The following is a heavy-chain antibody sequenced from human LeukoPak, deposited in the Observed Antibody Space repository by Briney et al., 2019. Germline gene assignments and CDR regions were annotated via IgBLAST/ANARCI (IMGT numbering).Heavy chain of an antibody. J-gene: IGHJ4*02. CDR2: ISYDGSDK. CDR3: ARRGRDGYNFVL. Sequence: GGSLRLSCAASGFSFSAYGVHWVRQAPGKGLEWVAVISYDGSDKFYADSVKGRFTISRDNSKTTLYVQMNSLRAEDTAVYYCARRGRDGYNFVLWGQGTLVTVSS. CDR1: GFSFSAYG. D-gene: IGHD5-24*01. V-gene: IGHV3-30*19.